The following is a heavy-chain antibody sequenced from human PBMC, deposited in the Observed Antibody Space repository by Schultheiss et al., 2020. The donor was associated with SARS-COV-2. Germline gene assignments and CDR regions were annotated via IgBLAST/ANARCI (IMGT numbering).Heavy chain of an antibody. CDR1: GGSFSGYY. D-gene: IGHD3-3*01. CDR3: AIARESYDFWSGYLNWYFDL. J-gene: IGHJ2*01. V-gene: IGHV4-34*01. Sequence: GSLRLSCAVYGGSFSGYYWSWIRQPPGKGLEWIGYIYHSGSTYYNPSLKSRVTISVDTSKNQFSLQLNSVTPEDTAVYYCAIARESYDFWSGYLNWYFDLWGRGTLVTVSS. CDR2: IYHSGST.